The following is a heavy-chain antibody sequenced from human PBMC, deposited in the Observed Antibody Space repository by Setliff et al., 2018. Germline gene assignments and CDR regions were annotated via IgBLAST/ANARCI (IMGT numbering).Heavy chain of an antibody. D-gene: IGHD6-13*01. Sequence: ASVKVSCKASGYSFTGYYMHWVRQAPGQGLEWMGIIHTGGGSASYAQKFQGRVTMTSDTSTSTVYMEVNSVTSDDTAIYYCARGGMAAAGRKGVFGYWGQGTVVTVSS. J-gene: IGHJ4*02. CDR2: IHTGGGSA. CDR1: GYSFTGYY. CDR3: ARGGMAAAGRKGVFGY. V-gene: IGHV1-46*01.